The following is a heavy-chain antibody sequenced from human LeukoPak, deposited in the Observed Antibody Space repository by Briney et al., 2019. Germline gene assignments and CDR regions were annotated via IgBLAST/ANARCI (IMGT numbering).Heavy chain of an antibody. CDR1: GFTFCSYS. CDR2: ISSSSSYI. J-gene: IGHJ4*02. Sequence: PGGSLRLSCAASGFTFCSYSMNWVRHAPGKGLEWVSTISSSSSYIYYADSVKGRFTISRDNAKNSLYLQMNSLRAEDTAVYYCARSPSGDFDYWGQGTLVTVSS. V-gene: IGHV3-21*01. CDR3: ARSPSGDFDY. D-gene: IGHD6-6*01.